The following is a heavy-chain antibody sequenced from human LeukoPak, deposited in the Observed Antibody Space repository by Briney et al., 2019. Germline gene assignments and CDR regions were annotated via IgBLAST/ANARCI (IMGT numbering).Heavy chain of an antibody. V-gene: IGHV3-11*01. D-gene: IGHD6-13*01. CDR1: GFTFSDHY. Sequence: GGSLRLSCVASGFTFSDHYMIWLRQAPGKGLESISYISHNGDTKYYADSVKGRLSISRDNAKSSLYLEMNSLRVEDTAVYYCARDRHGYFDYWGQGTLVTVSS. CDR3: ARDRHGYFDY. CDR2: ISHNGDTK. J-gene: IGHJ4*02.